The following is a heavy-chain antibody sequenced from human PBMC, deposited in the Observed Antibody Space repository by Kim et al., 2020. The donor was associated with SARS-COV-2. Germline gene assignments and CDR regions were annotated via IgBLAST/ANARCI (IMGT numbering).Heavy chain of an antibody. CDR2: ISWNSGSI. D-gene: IGHD2-21*02. V-gene: IGHV3-9*01. CDR1: GFTFDDYA. CDR3: AKTDDYGDY. J-gene: IGHJ4*02. Sequence: GGSLRLSCAASGFTFDDYAMHWVRQAPGKGLEWVSGISWNSGSIGYADSVKGRFTISRDNAKNSLYLQMNSLRAEDTALYYCAKTDDYGDYWGQGTLVTV.